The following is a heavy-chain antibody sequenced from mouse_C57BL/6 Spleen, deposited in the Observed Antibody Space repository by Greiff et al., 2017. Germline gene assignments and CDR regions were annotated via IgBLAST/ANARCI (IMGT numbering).Heavy chain of an antibody. D-gene: IGHD1-1*01. J-gene: IGHJ1*03. CDR3: ARARSREGYFDV. Sequence: QVQLQQPGAELVKPGASVKLSCKASGYTFTSYWMHWVKQRPGRGLEWIGRIAPNSGGTKYNEKFKSKATLTVDKPSSTAYMQLSSLTSEDSAVYYCARARSREGYFDVGGTGTTVTVSS. CDR1: GYTFTSYW. CDR2: IAPNSGGT. V-gene: IGHV1-72*01.